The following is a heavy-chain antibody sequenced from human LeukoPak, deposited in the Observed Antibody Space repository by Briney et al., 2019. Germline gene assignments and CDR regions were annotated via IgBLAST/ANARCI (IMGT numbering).Heavy chain of an antibody. D-gene: IGHD3-10*01. V-gene: IGHV4-59*11. J-gene: IGHJ4*02. Sequence: SETLSLTCTVSGDSISSHYWTWIRLPPGKGLEWIGFIYNSGITTYTPSLKSRVTISQDTSKNQFSLKLNSVTAADTAVYYCARGRYYGSESYYNGFDYWGQGTLVTVSS. CDR2: IYNSGIT. CDR3: ARGRYYGSESYYNGFDY. CDR1: GDSISSHY.